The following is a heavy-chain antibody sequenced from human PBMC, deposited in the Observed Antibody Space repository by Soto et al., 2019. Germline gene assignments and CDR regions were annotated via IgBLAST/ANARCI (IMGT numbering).Heavy chain of an antibody. V-gene: IGHV4-39*01. D-gene: IGHD1-26*01. CDR3: PILKNVLLFLYYSSSYRDV. Sequence: SETLSLTCTVSGGSISSSSYYWGWIRQPPGKGLEWIGSIYYSGSTYYNPSLKSRVTISVDTSKNQFSLKLSSVTAADTAVYYLPILKNVLLFLYYSSSYRDVWGKGPTVTVSS. J-gene: IGHJ6*03. CDR1: GGSISSSSYY. CDR2: IYYSGST.